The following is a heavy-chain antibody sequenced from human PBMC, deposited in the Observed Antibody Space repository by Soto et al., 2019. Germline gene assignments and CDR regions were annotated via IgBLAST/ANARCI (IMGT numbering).Heavy chain of an antibody. Sequence: SETLSLTCTVSGGSISSYYWSWNRQPPGKGLEWIGYIYYSGSTNYNPSLKSRVTISVDTSKNQFSLKLSSVTAADTAVYYCARDEYSSGWPGGYYYGMDVWGQGTTVTVSS. CDR3: ARDEYSSGWPGGYYYGMDV. J-gene: IGHJ6*02. CDR2: IYYSGST. D-gene: IGHD6-19*01. CDR1: GGSISSYY. V-gene: IGHV4-59*01.